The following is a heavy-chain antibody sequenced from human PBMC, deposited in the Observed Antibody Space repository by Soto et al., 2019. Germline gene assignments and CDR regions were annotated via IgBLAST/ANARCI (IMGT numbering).Heavy chain of an antibody. Sequence: SETLSLTCVVSGGSISSSNWWSWVRQPPGKGLEWIGYIYHSGSTYYNPSLKSRVTISVDRSKNQFSLKLSSVTAADTAVYYCAREVRGYSYGYYYFDYWGQGTLVTVSS. CDR1: GGSISSSNW. J-gene: IGHJ4*02. CDR2: IYHSGST. CDR3: AREVRGYSYGYYYFDY. V-gene: IGHV4-4*02. D-gene: IGHD5-18*01.